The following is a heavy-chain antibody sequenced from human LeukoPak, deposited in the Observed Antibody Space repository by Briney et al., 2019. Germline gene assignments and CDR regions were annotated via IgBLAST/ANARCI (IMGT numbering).Heavy chain of an antibody. CDR1: GGSISSYY. J-gene: IGHJ3*02. D-gene: IGHD2-2*01. CDR2: IYYSGST. V-gene: IGHV4-39*07. Sequence: SETLSLTCTVSGGSISSYYWSWIRQPPGKGLEWIGSIYYSGSTYYNPSLKSRVTISVDTSKNQFSLKLSSVTAADTAVYYCARYSLYCSSTSCSHDAFDIWGQGTMVTVSS. CDR3: ARYSLYCSSTSCSHDAFDI.